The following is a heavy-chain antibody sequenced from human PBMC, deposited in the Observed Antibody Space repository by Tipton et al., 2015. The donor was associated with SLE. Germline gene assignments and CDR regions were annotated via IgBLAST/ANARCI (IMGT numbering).Heavy chain of an antibody. CDR2: ISGSGGTT. D-gene: IGHD3-9*01. CDR3: ARDNYNILTEYYNVLDF. J-gene: IGHJ4*02. CDR1: GFTFSTYG. Sequence: SLRLSCAASGFTFSTYGMTWVRQAPGKGLEWVSAISGSGGTTYYADSVKGRFTISRDNSKNTLSLQMNSLGVEDTAVYYCARDNYNILTEYYNVLDFWGQGTLVTVSS. V-gene: IGHV3-23*01.